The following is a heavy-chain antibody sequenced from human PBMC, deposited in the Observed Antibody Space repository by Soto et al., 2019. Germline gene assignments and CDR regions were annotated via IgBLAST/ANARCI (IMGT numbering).Heavy chain of an antibody. CDR3: ASGGYGDY. CDR2: ISAHNGNT. J-gene: IGHJ4*02. D-gene: IGHD1-1*01. CDR1: GYDFTTYG. V-gene: IGHV1-18*01. Sequence: QVHLVQSGAEVKKSGASVKVTCKGSGYDFTTYGITWVRQAPGQGLEWMAWISAHNGNTDYAQKLQGRVTVTRDTSTSTAYMALRSLRSDDTAVYYCASGGYGDYWGQGALATVPS.